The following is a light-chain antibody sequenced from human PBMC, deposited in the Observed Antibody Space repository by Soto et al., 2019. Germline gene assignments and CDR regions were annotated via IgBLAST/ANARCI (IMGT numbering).Light chain of an antibody. CDR1: QSISSW. CDR3: QEYDSYSPWT. V-gene: IGKV1-5*01. J-gene: IGKJ1*01. CDR2: DAS. Sequence: DIQMTQSPSTLSASVGDRVTITCRASQSISSWLAWYQQKPGKAPKLLIYDASSLESGVPSRFSGSGSGTEFTLTISSLQHDDFATYYCQEYDSYSPWTFGQGTKVELK.